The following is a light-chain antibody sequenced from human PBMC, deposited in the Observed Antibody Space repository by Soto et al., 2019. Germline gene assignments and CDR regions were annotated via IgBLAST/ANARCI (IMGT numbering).Light chain of an antibody. V-gene: IGLV2-8*01. CDR1: SSDVGGYNF. CDR3: SSYAGSNKDV. J-gene: IGLJ7*01. Sequence: QSVLTQPPSASGSPGQSVTISCTGTSSDVGGYNFVSWYQQYPGKAPKLMIYEVSKRPSGVPDRFSGSKSGNTASLIVSGLQAEDEADYYCSSYAGSNKDVFGTGTQLTVL. CDR2: EVS.